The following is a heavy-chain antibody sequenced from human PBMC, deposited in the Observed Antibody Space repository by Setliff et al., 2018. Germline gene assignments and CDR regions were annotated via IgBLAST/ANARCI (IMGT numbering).Heavy chain of an antibody. CDR1: GGTFSSYA. Sequence: SVKVSCKASGGTFSSYAISWVRQAPGPGFEWMGGIIPVFGTADYAQKFQGRVTITADESTTTFYMEVSSLRSDDTAVYYCAGEFFWSGYTDRQYYFYGMDVWGQGTTVTVSS. CDR2: IIPVFGTA. J-gene: IGHJ6*02. D-gene: IGHD3-3*01. CDR3: AGEFFWSGYTDRQYYFYGMDV. V-gene: IGHV1-69*13.